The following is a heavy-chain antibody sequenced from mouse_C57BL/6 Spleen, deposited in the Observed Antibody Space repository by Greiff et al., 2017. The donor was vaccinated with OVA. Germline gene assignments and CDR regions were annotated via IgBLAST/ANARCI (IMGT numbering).Heavy chain of an antibody. D-gene: IGHD1-1*01. CDR2: ISSGSSTI. CDR1: GFTFSDYG. J-gene: IGHJ2*01. V-gene: IGHV5-17*01. CDR3: ARTGDLGYYYGSSLDY. Sequence: EVKLMESGGGLVKPGGSLKLSCAASGFTFSDYGMHWVRQAPEKGLEWVAYISSGSSTIYYADTVKGRFTISRDNAKNTLFLQMTSLRSEDTAMYYCARTGDLGYYYGSSLDYWGQGTTLTVSS.